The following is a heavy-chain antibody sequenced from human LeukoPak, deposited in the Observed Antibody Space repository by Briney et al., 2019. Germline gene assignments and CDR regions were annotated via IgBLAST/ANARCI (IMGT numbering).Heavy chain of an antibody. Sequence: GGSLRLSCAASGFTLSTYAMHWVRQAPGKGLEWVAVVSYDGTHIYYADSVKGRFTISRDSSKNTRYLQMNSLRTKDTAVYYCARGTGAQSGYDFLFDYWGQGTLVTVSS. CDR3: ARGTGAQSGYDFLFDY. V-gene: IGHV3-30-3*01. J-gene: IGHJ4*02. CDR2: VSYDGTHI. D-gene: IGHD5-12*01. CDR1: GFTLSTYA.